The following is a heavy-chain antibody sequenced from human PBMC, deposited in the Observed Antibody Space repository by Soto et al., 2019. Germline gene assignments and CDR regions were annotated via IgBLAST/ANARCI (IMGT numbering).Heavy chain of an antibody. CDR2: IFSDGET. CDR3: VRAKGGVTQWLGGYGVDV. J-gene: IGHJ6*02. Sequence: EVQLVESGGGLVQPGGSLRLSCAASGFTVSTNYMSWVRQAPGKGLESVSVIFSDGETYYADSVKGRFTISRDNSKNTLFLQMDGLRVEDTAVYDCVRAKGGVTQWLGGYGVDVWGQGTTVTVSS. V-gene: IGHV3-66*01. CDR1: GFTVSTNY. D-gene: IGHD6-19*01.